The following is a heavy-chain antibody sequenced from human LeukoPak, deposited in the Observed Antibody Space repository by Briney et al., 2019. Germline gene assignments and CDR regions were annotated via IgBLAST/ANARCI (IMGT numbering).Heavy chain of an antibody. D-gene: IGHD3-16*01. V-gene: IGHV3-48*03. J-gene: IGHJ4*02. CDR2: ISSSGSTI. CDR3: ARVLSGYFDY. Sequence: PGGSLRLSCAASGFTFSSYEMNWVRQAPGKGLEWVSYISSSGSTIYYADSVKGRFTISRDNSKNTLYLQMNSLRAEDTAVYYCARVLSGYFDYWGQGTLVTVSS. CDR1: GFTFSSYE.